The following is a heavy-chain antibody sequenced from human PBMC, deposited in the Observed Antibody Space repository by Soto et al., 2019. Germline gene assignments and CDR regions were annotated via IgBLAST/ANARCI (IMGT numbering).Heavy chain of an antibody. CDR3: ARGPPGIAASGGGG. CDR1: GFTVSNNY. J-gene: IGHJ4*02. D-gene: IGHD6-13*01. Sequence: EVQLVESGGGLIQPGGSLRLSCAASGFTVSNNYMRWVRQAPGKGLEWVSLIYSGGSTQYADSVKGRFTISRDNSKNTLYLQMNGLRVEDTAVYYCARGPPGIAASGGGGWGQGTLVTVSS. V-gene: IGHV3-53*01. CDR2: IYSGGST.